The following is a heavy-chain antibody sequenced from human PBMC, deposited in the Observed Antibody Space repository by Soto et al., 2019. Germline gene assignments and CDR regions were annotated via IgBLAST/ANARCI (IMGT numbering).Heavy chain of an antibody. V-gene: IGHV4-34*01. CDR2: TNHSGST. CDR1: GGSFSGYY. J-gene: IGHJ4*02. Sequence: QVQLQQWGAGLLKPSETLSLTCAVYGGSFSGYYWSWIRQPPGKGLEWIGETNHSGSTNYNPSLKSRVTISVDTSKNQFSLKLSSVTAADTAVYYCARGATMVRGVTYFDYWGQGTLVTVSS. D-gene: IGHD3-10*01. CDR3: ARGATMVRGVTYFDY.